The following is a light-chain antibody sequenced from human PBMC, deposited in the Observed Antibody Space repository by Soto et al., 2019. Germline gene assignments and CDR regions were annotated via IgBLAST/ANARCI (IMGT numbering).Light chain of an antibody. V-gene: IGKV3-20*01. CDR3: QQYGSTPLT. CDR2: DAS. Sequence: EIVLTQSPDTLSLSPGERATLSCRASQSVRSNYLAWYQQKPGQAPRFLIYDASSRATGIPDRFSGSGSGTVVTLTISRLEPEDFAVYYCQQYGSTPLTFGGGTKVDIK. CDR1: QSVRSNY. J-gene: IGKJ4*01.